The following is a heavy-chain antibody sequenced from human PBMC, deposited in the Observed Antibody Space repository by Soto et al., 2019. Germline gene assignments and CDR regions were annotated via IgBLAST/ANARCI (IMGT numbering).Heavy chain of an antibody. V-gene: IGHV1-46*01. CDR3: ARKKQTRKWFDP. J-gene: IGHJ5*02. CDR1: GYTFTSYY. CDR2: INPSGGST. Sequence: ASVKVSCKASGYTFTSYYMHWVRQAPGQGLEWMGIINPSGGSTSYAQKSQGRVTMTTDTSTSTAYMELRSLRSDDTAVYYCARKKQTRKWFDPWGQGTLVTVSS.